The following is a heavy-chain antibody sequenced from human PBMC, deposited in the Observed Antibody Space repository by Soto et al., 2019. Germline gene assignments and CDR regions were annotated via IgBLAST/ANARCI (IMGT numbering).Heavy chain of an antibody. CDR3: ARVEFLGMEGLDY. Sequence: QVQLVESGGGVVQPGRSLRLSCAASGFTFSSYAMHWVRQAPGKGLEWVAVVSHDGSNKYYADSVKGRFTISRDNSKNTLDLQMNSLRAEDMAVYYCARVEFLGMEGLDYWGQGTLVTVSS. CDR1: GFTFSSYA. V-gene: IGHV3-30-3*01. D-gene: IGHD3-3*01. CDR2: VSHDGSNK. J-gene: IGHJ4*02.